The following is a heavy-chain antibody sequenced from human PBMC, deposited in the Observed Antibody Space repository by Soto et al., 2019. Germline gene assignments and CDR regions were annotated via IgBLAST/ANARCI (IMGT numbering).Heavy chain of an antibody. J-gene: IGHJ6*02. Sequence: GGSLRLSCAASGFTFSTYGMTWVRQAPGKGLEWVSAISHSGDYTYYADSVQGRFTISRDNSKNTLYLQMNSLRAEDTAVYYCAKDATYMGYYYYGMDVWGQGTPVTVSS. CDR2: ISHSGDYT. V-gene: IGHV3-23*01. CDR1: GFTFSTYG. CDR3: AKDATYMGYYYYGMDV. D-gene: IGHD2-15*01.